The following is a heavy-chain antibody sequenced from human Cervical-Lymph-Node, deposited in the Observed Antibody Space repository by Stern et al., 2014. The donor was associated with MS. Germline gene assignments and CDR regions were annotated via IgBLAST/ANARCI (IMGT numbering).Heavy chain of an antibody. J-gene: IGHJ2*01. Sequence: SSGGYYWSWIRQHPGKGLEWIGYIYYSGSTYYNPSLKSRVTISVDTSKNQFSLKLSSVTAADTAVYYCAREGSSGLGYFDLWGRGPLVTVSS. D-gene: IGHD3-22*01. CDR3: AREGSSGLGYFDL. CDR1: SSGGYY. V-gene: IGHV4-31*02. CDR2: IYYSGST.